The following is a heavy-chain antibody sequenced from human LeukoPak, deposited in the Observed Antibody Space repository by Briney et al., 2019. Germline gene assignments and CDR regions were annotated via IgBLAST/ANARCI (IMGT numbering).Heavy chain of an antibody. CDR2: INPNSGGT. J-gene: IGHJ4*02. D-gene: IGHD5-18*01. CDR3: ARDGGYSYGSDY. CDR1: GYTFTGYY. V-gene: IGHV1-2*06. Sequence: ASVKVSCKASGYTFTGYYMHWVRQAPGQGLEWMGRINPNSGGTNYAQKFRGRVTMTRDTSISTAYMELSRLRSDDTAVYYCARDGGYSYGSDYWGQGTLVTVSS.